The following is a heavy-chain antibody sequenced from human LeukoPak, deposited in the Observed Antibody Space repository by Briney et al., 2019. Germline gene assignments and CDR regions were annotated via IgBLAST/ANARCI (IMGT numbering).Heavy chain of an antibody. V-gene: IGHV3-30*04. CDR2: TAYDGSNE. Sequence: GGSLRLSCAVSGFIFSNYATHWVRQAPGKGLEWVAVTAYDGSNEYYADSVKGRFTISRDNSKNTLNLQMNSLRAEDTAVYYCARDMRGDYGDYSSSDYYYGMDVWGQGTTVTVSS. J-gene: IGHJ6*02. CDR1: GFIFSNYA. CDR3: ARDMRGDYGDYSSSDYYYGMDV. D-gene: IGHD4-17*01.